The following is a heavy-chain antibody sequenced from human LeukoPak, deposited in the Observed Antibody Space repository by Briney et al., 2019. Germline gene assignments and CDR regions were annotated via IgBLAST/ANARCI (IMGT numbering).Heavy chain of an antibody. CDR2: IWYDGSNK. J-gene: IGHJ4*02. Sequence: PGGSLRLSCAASGFTFSSYGMHWVRQAPGKGLEWVAVIWYDGSNKYYADSVKGRFTISRDNSKNTLYLQMNSLRAEDTAVYYCAKGTDRITMIVVVASDYWGQGTLVTVSS. D-gene: IGHD3-22*01. CDR3: AKGTDRITMIVVVASDY. CDR1: GFTFSSYG. V-gene: IGHV3-30*02.